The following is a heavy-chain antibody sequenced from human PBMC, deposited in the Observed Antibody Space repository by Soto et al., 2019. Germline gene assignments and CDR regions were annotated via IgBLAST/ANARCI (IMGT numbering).Heavy chain of an antibody. Sequence: AASVKVSCKASGYTFTGYYMHWVRQAPGQGLEWMGWINPNSGGTNYAQKFQGWVTMTRDTSISTAYMELSRLRSDDTAVYYCARSPSYDSSGYYPPNWFDPWGQGTLVTVSS. CDR2: INPNSGGT. J-gene: IGHJ5*02. CDR1: GYTFTGYY. V-gene: IGHV1-2*04. CDR3: ARSPSYDSSGYYPPNWFDP. D-gene: IGHD3-22*01.